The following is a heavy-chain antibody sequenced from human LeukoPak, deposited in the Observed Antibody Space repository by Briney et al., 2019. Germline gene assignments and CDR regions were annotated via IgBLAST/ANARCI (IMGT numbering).Heavy chain of an antibody. V-gene: IGHV3-21*04. CDR3: AKGVVVAPDVTPFDY. CDR2: ITRSSYI. Sequence: PGGSLRLSCVASGFTFSSYSMNWVRQAPGKGLEWVSSITRSSYIYYADSVKGRFTISRDNSKNTLYLQMNSLRAEDTAVYYCAKGVVVAPDVTPFDYWGQGTLVTVSS. D-gene: IGHD2-2*01. J-gene: IGHJ4*02. CDR1: GFTFSSYS.